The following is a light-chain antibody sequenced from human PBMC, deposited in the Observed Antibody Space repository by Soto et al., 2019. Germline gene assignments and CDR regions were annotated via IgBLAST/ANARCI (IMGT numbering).Light chain of an antibody. CDR1: PSVSGSN. V-gene: IGKV3-20*01. CDR3: QQHRS. J-gene: IGKJ1*01. CDR2: GAS. Sequence: IALTESPGTQSLSAGERATVSCRASPSVSGSNLAWYQQKPGQAPRLVIYGASSRATGIPDRFSGSGAGTDFTLPISRLEPEHFSVYYCQQHRSFSQGTKVDIK.